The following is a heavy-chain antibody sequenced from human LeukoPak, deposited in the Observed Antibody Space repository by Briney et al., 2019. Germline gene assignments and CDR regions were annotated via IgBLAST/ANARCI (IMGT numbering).Heavy chain of an antibody. J-gene: IGHJ6*03. CDR3: ARTRDRYYDSSGYYYVGYYYYYMDV. Sequence: SETLSLTCTVSGGSISSYYWSWIRQPAGKGLEWIGRIYTSGSTNYNPSLKSRVTMSVDTSKNQFSLKLSSVTAADTAVYYCARTRDRYYDSSGYYYVGYYYYYMDVWGKGTTVTISS. V-gene: IGHV4-4*07. CDR1: GGSISSYY. CDR2: IYTSGST. D-gene: IGHD3-22*01.